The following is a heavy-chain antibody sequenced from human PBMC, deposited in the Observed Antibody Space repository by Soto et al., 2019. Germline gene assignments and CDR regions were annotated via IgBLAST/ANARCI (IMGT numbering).Heavy chain of an antibody. CDR3: ARGRFSSGWYSYFDP. CDR2: ISQSGFT. V-gene: IGHV4-34*01. D-gene: IGHD6-19*01. Sequence: QVQLQQRGAGLLRPSETLSLTCAVSTESLRGYYWTWIRQSPGKGLEWIGEISQSGFTNYNHSLESRVTLSVDTSKSEFSLHLTSMTAADTALYYCARGRFSSGWYSYFDPWGQGTPVTVSS. CDR1: TESLRGYY. J-gene: IGHJ5*02.